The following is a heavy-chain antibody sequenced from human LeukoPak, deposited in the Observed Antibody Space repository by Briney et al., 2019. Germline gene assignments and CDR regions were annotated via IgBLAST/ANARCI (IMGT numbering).Heavy chain of an antibody. D-gene: IGHD4-17*01. CDR1: GFTFNNYA. J-gene: IGHJ2*01. CDR3: AKRDGDFLNWYFDL. V-gene: IGHV3-64*04. CDR2: ISSTGGST. Sequence: GGSLRLSCSASGFTFNNYAMHWVRQAPGKGPEHVSAISSTGGSTYYADSVKGRFTISRDNSKNTLYLQMNSLRAEDTAVYYCAKRDGDFLNWYFDLWGRGTLVTVSS.